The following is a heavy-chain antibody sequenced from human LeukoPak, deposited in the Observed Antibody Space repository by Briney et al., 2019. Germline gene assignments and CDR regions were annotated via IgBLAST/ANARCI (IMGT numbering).Heavy chain of an antibody. CDR3: ARASLPVIFGVVYYFDY. D-gene: IGHD3-3*01. CDR1: GFTFSTYW. J-gene: IGHJ4*02. V-gene: IGHV3-30-3*01. CDR2: ISYDGSNK. Sequence: GGSLRLSCAASGFTFSTYWMSWVRQAPGKGLEWLAVISYDGSNKYYADSVKGRFTISRDNSKNTLYLQMNSLRAEDTAVYYCARASLPVIFGVVYYFDYWGQGTLVTVSS.